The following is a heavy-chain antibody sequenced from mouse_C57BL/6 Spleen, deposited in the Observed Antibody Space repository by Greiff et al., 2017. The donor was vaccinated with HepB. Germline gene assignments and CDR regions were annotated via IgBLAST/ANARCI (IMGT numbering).Heavy chain of an antibody. CDR2: INYDGSST. J-gene: IGHJ1*03. V-gene: IGHV5-16*01. CDR1: GFTFSDYY. Sequence: EVQLQESEGGLVQPGSSMKLSCTASGFTFSDYYMAWVRRVPEKGLEWVANINYDGSSTYYLDSLKSRFIISRDNAKNILYLQMSSLKSEDTATYYCARGRGYYGSSDWYFDVWGTGTTVTVSS. CDR3: ARGRGYYGSSDWYFDV. D-gene: IGHD1-1*01.